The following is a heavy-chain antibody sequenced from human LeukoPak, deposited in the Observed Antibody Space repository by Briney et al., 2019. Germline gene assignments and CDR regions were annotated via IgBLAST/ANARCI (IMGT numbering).Heavy chain of an antibody. CDR3: ARDLGDYVPPDF. D-gene: IGHD4-17*01. V-gene: IGHV3-11*05. CDR2: ISRGTSGDSYT. J-gene: IGHJ4*02. Sequence: GGSLRLSCAASGFTFSDYYMNWIRQAPGKGVEWVSQISRGTSGDSYTNYAESVKGRFIISRDNAKNSLFLQLSSLRAEDTATYYCARDLGDYVPPDFWGRGTLVTVSA. CDR1: GFTFSDYY.